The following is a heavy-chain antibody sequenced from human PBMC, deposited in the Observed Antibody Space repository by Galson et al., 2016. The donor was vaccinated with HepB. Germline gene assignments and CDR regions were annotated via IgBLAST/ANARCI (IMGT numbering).Heavy chain of an antibody. CDR2: IYYHGST. CDR1: GGSISSSDYY. Sequence: SETLSLTCTVSGGSISSSDYYWGWIRQPPGKGLEWIGSIYYHGSTHQNPSPKSRVTISLDTSKDQFSLRLSSVTAADTAVYYCATSDYSSDWNGGKRPFDYWGQGTLVTVSS. J-gene: IGHJ4*02. CDR3: ATSDYSSDWNGGKRPFDY. V-gene: IGHV4-39*07. D-gene: IGHD6-19*01.